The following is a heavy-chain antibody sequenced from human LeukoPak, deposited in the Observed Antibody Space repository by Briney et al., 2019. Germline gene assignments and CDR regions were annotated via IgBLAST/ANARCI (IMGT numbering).Heavy chain of an antibody. V-gene: IGHV3-74*03. CDR1: GFTFSNYW. CDR2: TNSDGSYT. D-gene: IGHD1-1*01. J-gene: IGHJ4*02. CDR3: ARADNWESGGC. Sequence: GGSLRLSCAASGFTFSNYWMYWTHHAPGKGLVWVSRTNSDGSYTEYADSVKGRFTISRDNAKSTLFLQMDSLRADDTAVYYCARADNWESGGCWGQGTLLTVSS.